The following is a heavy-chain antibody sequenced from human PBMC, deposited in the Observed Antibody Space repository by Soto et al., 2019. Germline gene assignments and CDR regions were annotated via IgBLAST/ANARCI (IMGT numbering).Heavy chain of an antibody. Sequence: AGLRLSCAASGFTVSSYSINWVRKAPGKGLEWVSYISSSSSTIYYADSVKGRFTISRDNAKNSLYLQMNSLRAEDTAVYYCAREYPGIAVAGGGGQWGQGTLVTVSS. CDR1: GFTVSSYS. CDR3: AREYPGIAVAGGGGQ. V-gene: IGHV3-48*01. J-gene: IGHJ4*02. CDR2: ISSSSSTI. D-gene: IGHD6-19*01.